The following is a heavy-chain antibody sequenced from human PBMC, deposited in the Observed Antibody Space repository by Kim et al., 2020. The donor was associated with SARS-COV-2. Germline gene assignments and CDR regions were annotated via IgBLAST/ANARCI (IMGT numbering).Heavy chain of an antibody. CDR2: T. J-gene: IGHJ1*01. V-gene: IGHV3-23*01. CDR3: AKDQWELLF. D-gene: IGHD1-26*01. Sequence: TYYTVSSKGRFTISRDRSRNTLYLQMNSLRAEDTALYYCAKDQWELLFWGQGTLVTVSS.